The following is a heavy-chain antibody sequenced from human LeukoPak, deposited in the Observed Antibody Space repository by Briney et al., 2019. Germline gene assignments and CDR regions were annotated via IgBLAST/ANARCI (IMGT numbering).Heavy chain of an antibody. CDR1: GFTFTGYY. V-gene: IGHV1-46*01. CDR3: AVANYYYYYMDV. Sequence: ASVKVSCKASGFTFTGYYMHWVRQAPGQGLEWMGIINPSGGSTSYAQKFQGRVTMTRDMSTSTVYMELSSLRSEDTAVYYCAVANYYYYYMDVWGKGTTVTVSS. CDR2: INPSGGST. D-gene: IGHD5-12*01. J-gene: IGHJ6*03.